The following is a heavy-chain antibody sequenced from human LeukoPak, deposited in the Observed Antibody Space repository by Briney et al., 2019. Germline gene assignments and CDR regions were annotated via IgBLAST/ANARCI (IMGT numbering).Heavy chain of an antibody. V-gene: IGHV4-61*02. CDR1: GDSISSGDYY. CDR2: ISSSGST. Sequence: TLSLTCTVSGDSISSGDYYWSWIRQPAGKGLEWIGRISSSGSTNYNPSLKSRVTISVDTSKNQFSLNLTSVTAADTAFYYCARYCSGGNCFSGDAFDIWGQGTMVTVSS. D-gene: IGHD2-15*01. J-gene: IGHJ3*02. CDR3: ARYCSGGNCFSGDAFDI.